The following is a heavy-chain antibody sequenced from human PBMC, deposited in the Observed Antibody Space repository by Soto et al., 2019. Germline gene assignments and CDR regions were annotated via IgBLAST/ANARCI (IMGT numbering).Heavy chain of an antibody. CDR2: IKQDGSEK. CDR3: ARVEYSSLFYYYYGMDV. Sequence: EVQLVVSGGGLVQPGGSLRLSCAASGFTFSSYWMSWVRQAPGKGLEWVANIKQDGSEKYYVDSVKGRFTISRDNAKNSLYLQINGLRAADTAVYYCARVEYSSLFYYYYGMDVWGKGTTVTVSS. CDR1: GFTFSSYW. J-gene: IGHJ6*04. D-gene: IGHD6-6*01. V-gene: IGHV3-7*01.